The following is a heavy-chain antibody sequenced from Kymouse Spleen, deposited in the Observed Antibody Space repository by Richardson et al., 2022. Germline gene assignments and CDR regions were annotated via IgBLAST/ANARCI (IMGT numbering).Heavy chain of an antibody. V-gene: IGHV3-30*18. CDR3: AKRITMVPRDYYYYGMDV. D-gene: IGHD3-10*01. CDR1: GFTFSSYG. Sequence: QVQLVESGGGVVQPGRSLRLSCAASGFTFSSYGMHWVRQAPGKGLEWVAVISYDGSNKYYADSVKGRFTISRDNSKNTLYLQMNSLRAEDTAVYYCAKRITMVPRDYYYYGMDVWGQGTTVTVSS. J-gene: IGHJ6*02. CDR2: ISYDGSNK.